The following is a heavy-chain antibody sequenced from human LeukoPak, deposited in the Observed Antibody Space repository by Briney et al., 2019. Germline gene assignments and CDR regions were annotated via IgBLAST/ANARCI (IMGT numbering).Heavy chain of an antibody. CDR3: ASGQKWLQSYYFDY. CDR2: ISGSGGST. V-gene: IGHV3-23*01. D-gene: IGHD5-24*01. Sequence: QSGGSLRLSCAASGFTFSSYAMNWVRQAPGKGLEWVSAISGSGGSTYYADSVKGRFTISRDNSMNTLYLQMNSLRAEDTAVYYCASGQKWLQSYYFDYWDQGTLVTVSS. J-gene: IGHJ4*02. CDR1: GFTFSSYA.